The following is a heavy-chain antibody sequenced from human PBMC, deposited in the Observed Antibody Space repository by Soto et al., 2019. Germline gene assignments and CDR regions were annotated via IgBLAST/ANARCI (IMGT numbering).Heavy chain of an antibody. CDR2: IYVSGST. J-gene: IGHJ6*02. CDR3: ARRSGLYGTDV. Sequence: EVHLVESGGGLIQPGGSLRLSCAASGFSVDFFYMTWVRQPPGKGLEWVSVIYVSGSTYYADSVKGRFTISRDKSKNTVDLHISSLRVEDTAVYYCARRSGLYGTDVWGQGTTV. V-gene: IGHV3-53*01. CDR1: GFSVDFFY.